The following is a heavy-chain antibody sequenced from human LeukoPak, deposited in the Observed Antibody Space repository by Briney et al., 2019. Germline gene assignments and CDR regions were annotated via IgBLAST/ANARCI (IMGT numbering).Heavy chain of an antibody. D-gene: IGHD1-26*01. Sequence: SVKVSCKASGGSFSSHAISWVRQAPGQGPEWMGGIIPVLRTANYAQRFQGRVTITADRSTSTAYMELSSLRSEDTAINYCTKSQAVGSQYYFDYWGQGTLVTVSS. V-gene: IGHV1-69*10. CDR3: TKSQAVGSQYYFDY. CDR1: GGSFSSHA. J-gene: IGHJ4*02. CDR2: IIPVLRTA.